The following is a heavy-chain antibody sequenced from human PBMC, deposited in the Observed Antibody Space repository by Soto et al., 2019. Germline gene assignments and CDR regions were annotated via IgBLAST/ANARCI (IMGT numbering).Heavy chain of an antibody. CDR2: IYHSGSM. Sequence: SETLSLTCAVSGGSISSFCSSWSWIRQPPGKGLEWIGYIYHSGSMYYNPSLKSRVTISVDRSKNQFSLKLSSVTAADTAVYYCARVPYRWGQGTLVTVSS. J-gene: IGHJ5*02. V-gene: IGHV4-30-2*01. CDR3: ARVPYR. D-gene: IGHD2-2*01. CDR1: GGSISSFCSS.